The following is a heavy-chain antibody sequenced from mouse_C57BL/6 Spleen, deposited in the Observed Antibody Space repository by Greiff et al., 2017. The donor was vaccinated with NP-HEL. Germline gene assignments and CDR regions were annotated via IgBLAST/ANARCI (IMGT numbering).Heavy chain of an antibody. Sequence: EVKLMESGGGLVKPGGSLKLSCAASGFTFSDYGMHWVRQAPEKGLEWVAYISSGSSTIYYADTVKGRFTISRDNAKNTLFLQMTSLRSEDTAMYYCARGLLTWLAYWGQGTLVTVSA. V-gene: IGHV5-17*01. D-gene: IGHD2-3*01. CDR3: ARGLLTWLAY. J-gene: IGHJ3*01. CDR1: GFTFSDYG. CDR2: ISSGSSTI.